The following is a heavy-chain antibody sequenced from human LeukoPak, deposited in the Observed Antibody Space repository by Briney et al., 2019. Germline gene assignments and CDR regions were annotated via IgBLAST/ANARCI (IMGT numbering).Heavy chain of an antibody. Sequence: GGSLRLSCAASGFTFSSYALSWVRQAPGKGLEWVSAISGSGGSTYYADSVKGRFTISRDNSKNTLYLQMNSLRAEDTAVYYCAINYYDSSGYGADYWGQGTLVTVSS. D-gene: IGHD3-22*01. CDR3: AINYYDSSGYGADY. J-gene: IGHJ4*02. CDR1: GFTFSSYA. V-gene: IGHV3-23*01. CDR2: ISGSGGST.